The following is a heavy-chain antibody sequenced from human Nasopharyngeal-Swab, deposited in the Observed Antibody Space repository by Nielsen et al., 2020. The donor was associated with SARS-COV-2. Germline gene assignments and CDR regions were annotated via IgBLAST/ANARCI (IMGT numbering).Heavy chain of an antibody. CDR3: AKDASGAVAAIDY. D-gene: IGHD6-19*01. V-gene: IGHV3-21*01. Sequence: GGSLRLSCAASGFTFSSYSMNWVRQAPGKGLEWVSSISSSSSYIYYADSVKGRFTISRDNSKNTLYLQMNSLRAEDTAVYYCAKDASGAVAAIDYWGQGTLVTVSS. CDR1: GFTFSSYS. CDR2: ISSSSSYI. J-gene: IGHJ4*02.